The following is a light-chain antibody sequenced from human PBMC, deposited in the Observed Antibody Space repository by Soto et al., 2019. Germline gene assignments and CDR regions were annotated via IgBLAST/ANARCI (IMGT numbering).Light chain of an antibody. CDR3: QQRSNWPLT. Sequence: EIVLTQSPATLSLSPGERATPSGRASKRVSTSLAWYQQKPGQAPSLLIYDASNRATGIPARFSGSGSGTDFTLTISSLEPEDFAVYYCQQRSNWPLTFGGGTKVEIK. V-gene: IGKV3-11*01. CDR2: DAS. CDR1: KRVSTS. J-gene: IGKJ4*01.